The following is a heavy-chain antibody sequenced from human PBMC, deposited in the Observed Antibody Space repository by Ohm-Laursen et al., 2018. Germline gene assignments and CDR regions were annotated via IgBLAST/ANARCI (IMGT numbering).Heavy chain of an antibody. CDR2: IYYSGST. J-gene: IGHJ4*02. V-gene: IGHV4-59*01. Sequence: TLSLTCPVSGGSISSYYWSWIRQPPGKGLEWIGYIYYSGSTNYNPSLKSRVTISVDTSKNQFSLKLSSVTAADTAVYYCARHSGSYSDYWGQGTLVTVSS. D-gene: IGHD1-26*01. CDR1: GGSISSYY. CDR3: ARHSGSYSDY.